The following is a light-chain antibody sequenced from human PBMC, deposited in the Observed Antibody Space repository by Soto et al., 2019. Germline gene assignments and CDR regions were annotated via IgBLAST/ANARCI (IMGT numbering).Light chain of an antibody. CDR3: QQYNSYPRT. J-gene: IGKJ1*01. V-gene: IGKV1-5*03. CDR1: QSISSW. Sequence: DIQMTQSPSTLSASVGDRVTITCRASQSISSWLAWYQQKPGKAPKLLIYKASSLESGVPSRFSGSGSGTEINLTISSLQPDDFAPYYCQQYNSYPRTFGQGTKVDLK. CDR2: KAS.